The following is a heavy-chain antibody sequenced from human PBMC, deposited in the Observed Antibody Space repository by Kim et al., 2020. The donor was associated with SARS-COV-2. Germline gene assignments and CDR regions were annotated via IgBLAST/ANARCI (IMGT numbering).Heavy chain of an antibody. CDR3: ARVQIASPATYYYYYGMDV. D-gene: IGHD1-26*01. J-gene: IGHJ6*02. V-gene: IGHV3-21*01. Sequence: GGSLRLSCAASGFTFSSYSMNWVRQAPGKGLEWVSSISSSSSYIYYADSAKGRFTISRDNAKNSLYLQMNSLRAEDTAVYYCARVQIASPATYYYYYGMDVWGQGTTVTVSS. CDR2: ISSSSSYI. CDR1: GFTFSSYS.